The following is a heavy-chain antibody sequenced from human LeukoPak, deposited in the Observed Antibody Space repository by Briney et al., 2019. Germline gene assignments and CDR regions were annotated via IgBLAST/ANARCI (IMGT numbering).Heavy chain of an antibody. V-gene: IGHV3-48*03. D-gene: IGHD5-12*01. Sequence: GGSLRLSCAASGFTFSSYEMNWVRQAPGKGLEWVSYISSSGSTIYYADSVKGRFTISRDNAKNSLYLQMNSLRAEDTAVYYCAKDGYSGYVAYYFDYWGQGTLVTVSS. J-gene: IGHJ4*02. CDR3: AKDGYSGYVAYYFDY. CDR2: ISSSGSTI. CDR1: GFTFSSYE.